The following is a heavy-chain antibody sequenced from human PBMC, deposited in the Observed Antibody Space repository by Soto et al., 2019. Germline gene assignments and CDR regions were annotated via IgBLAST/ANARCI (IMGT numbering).Heavy chain of an antibody. J-gene: IGHJ4*02. CDR2: IYYSGST. CDR3: ARVITIFGVVPVN. Sequence: QVQLQESGPGLVKPSQTLSLTCTVSGGSISSGDYYWSWMRQPPGKGLEWIGYIYYSGSTYYNPSLKSRVTISVDTSKNQFSLKLSSVTAADTAVYYCARVITIFGVVPVNWGQGTLVTVSS. CDR1: GGSISSGDYY. D-gene: IGHD3-3*01. V-gene: IGHV4-30-4*01.